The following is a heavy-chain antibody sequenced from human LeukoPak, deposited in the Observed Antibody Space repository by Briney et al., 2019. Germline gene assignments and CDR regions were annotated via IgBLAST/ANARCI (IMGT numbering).Heavy chain of an antibody. V-gene: IGHV3-21*01. Sequence: PGGSLRLSCAASGFTFSSYSMAWVRQAPGNGLEWVSSITSSGDYINHADSVKGRFTISRDNAKNSLHLEMSSLRAEDTAVYYCARDFYCANGDCYDYWGQGTLVTVSS. CDR1: GFTFSSYS. CDR3: ARDFYCANGDCYDY. CDR2: ITSSGDYI. J-gene: IGHJ4*02. D-gene: IGHD2-8*01.